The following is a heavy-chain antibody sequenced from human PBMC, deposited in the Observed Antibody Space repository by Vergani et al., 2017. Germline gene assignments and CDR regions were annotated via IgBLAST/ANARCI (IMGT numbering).Heavy chain of an antibody. J-gene: IGHJ4*02. D-gene: IGHD2-21*01. CDR3: ASSDCGGDCSVFGY. V-gene: IGHV3-9*01. CDR1: GFTFDDYA. Sequence: EVQLVESGGGLVQPGRSLRLSCAASGFTFDDYAMHWVRQAPGKGLEWVSGISWNSGSIGYADSVKGRFTISRDNAKNSLYLQLNSLRPEDTAVYYCASSDCGGDCSVFGYWGQGTLVTVSS. CDR2: ISWNSGSI.